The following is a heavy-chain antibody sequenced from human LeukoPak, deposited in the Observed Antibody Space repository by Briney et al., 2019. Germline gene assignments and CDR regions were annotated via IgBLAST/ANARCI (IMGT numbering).Heavy chain of an antibody. D-gene: IGHD3-22*01. V-gene: IGHV3-23*01. J-gene: IGHJ4*02. Sequence: GGSLRLSCAASGFTFSSYAMSWVRQAPGKGLEWVSAISGSGGSTYYADSVKGRFTISRDNSKNTLYLQMNSLRAEDTAVYYCAKDSYYDSSGYLHDYWGQGTLVTVSS. CDR1: GFTFSSYA. CDR3: AKDSYYDSSGYLHDY. CDR2: ISGSGGST.